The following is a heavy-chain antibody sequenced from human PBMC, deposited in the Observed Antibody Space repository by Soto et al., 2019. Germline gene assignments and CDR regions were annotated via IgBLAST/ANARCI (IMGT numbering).Heavy chain of an antibody. CDR1: GFTFSSCA. J-gene: IGHJ4*02. CDR3: AKSSRKYYFES. CDR2: IGGSGDDT. V-gene: IGHV3-23*01. Sequence: GGSLRLSCAASGFTFSSCAMSWVRQAPGKGLEWVSGIGGSGDDTEYTDSVKGRFTISRDNSKNTLYLQMNSLRAEDTALYYCAKSSRKYYFESWGQGTLVTVSS.